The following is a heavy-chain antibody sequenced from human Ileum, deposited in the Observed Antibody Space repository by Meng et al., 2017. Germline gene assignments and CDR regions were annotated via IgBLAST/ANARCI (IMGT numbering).Heavy chain of an antibody. CDR1: GESCRSSGW. J-gene: IGHJ4*02. CDR3: ARHIVGPTPGMEY. CDR2: IYQSGST. Sequence: GTAPRLWKPCGILPFTSVGSGESCRSSGWWSWVRQPPGKGLEWIGQIYQSGSTNYNPSLKSRVTISIDRSENQLSLKLSSVTAADTAVYYCARHIVGPTPGMEYWGQGTLVTVSS. D-gene: IGHD1-26*01. V-gene: IGHV4-4*02.